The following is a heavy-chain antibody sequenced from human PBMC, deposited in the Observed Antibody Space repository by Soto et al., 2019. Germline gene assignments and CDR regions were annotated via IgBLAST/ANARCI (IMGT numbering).Heavy chain of an antibody. CDR1: GDSMSGYH. CDR3: ARDPVDGYSWFDY. J-gene: IGHJ4*02. CDR2: FHNSGST. V-gene: IGHV4-59*01. Sequence: QVQLQESGPRLVKPSETLSLTCTVSGDSMSGYHWNWIRQTPGKGLQWIGYFHNSGSTTYSSSLNRRGTISMYTSKRQSSLKLTSVTTAAPAVYYWARDPVDGYSWFDYWGQGILVTVSS. D-gene: IGHD2-15*01.